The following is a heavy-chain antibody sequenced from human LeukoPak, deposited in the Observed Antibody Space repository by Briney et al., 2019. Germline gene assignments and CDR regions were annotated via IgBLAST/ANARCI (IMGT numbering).Heavy chain of an antibody. J-gene: IGHJ4*02. CDR1: GFIFSSYS. CDR3: ARAPPSAAGDLNDFDY. CDR2: ISSSSSYI. D-gene: IGHD6-13*01. Sequence: GGSLRLSCAASGFIFSSYSMNWVRQAPGKGLEWVSSISSSSSYINFADSVKGRFTISRDNAKNSLYLQMNSLRAEDTAVYYCARAPPSAAGDLNDFDYWGQGTLVTVSS. V-gene: IGHV3-21*01.